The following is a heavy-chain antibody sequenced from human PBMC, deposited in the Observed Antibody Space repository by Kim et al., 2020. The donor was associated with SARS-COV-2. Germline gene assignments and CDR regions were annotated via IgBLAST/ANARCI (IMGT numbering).Heavy chain of an antibody. CDR2: IWSDGSYT. CDR1: GLMFSASG. V-gene: IGHV3-33*01. Sequence: GGSLRLSCAASGLMFSASGMHWVRPAPGKGLDWVAIIWSDGSYTYYADSVEGRFTISRDNSKNTVYLQMNTLRVEDTATYYCVRDKGGRSFDYWGQGTLV. J-gene: IGHJ4*02. CDR3: VRDKGGRSFDY. D-gene: IGHD1-26*01.